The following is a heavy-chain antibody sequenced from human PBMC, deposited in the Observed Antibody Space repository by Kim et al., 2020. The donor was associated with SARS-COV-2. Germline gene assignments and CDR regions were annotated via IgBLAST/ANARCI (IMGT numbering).Heavy chain of an antibody. Sequence: GKTKCAQGVQGRVTLTEDKSTSTAYMELSSLRSEDTAVYYCAAEERSGFDRWGQGTLVTVSS. V-gene: IGHV1-58*01. CDR2: GKT. J-gene: IGHJ5*02. D-gene: IGHD3-3*01. CDR3: AAEERSGFDR.